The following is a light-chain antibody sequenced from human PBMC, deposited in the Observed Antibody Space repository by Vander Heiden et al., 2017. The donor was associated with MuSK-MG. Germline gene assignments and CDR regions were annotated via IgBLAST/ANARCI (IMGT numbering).Light chain of an antibody. J-gene: IGKJ1*01. V-gene: IGKV1-39*01. CDR3: QQSDSTLRT. Sequence: DIQMTQSPSSLSASVGDRVIITCRASQSISSYLNWYQQKPGKAPKLLIYAASSLQSGVPSRFSGSGSGTDFTLTISSLQPEDFATYYCQQSDSTLRTFGQGTKVEIK. CDR1: QSISSY. CDR2: AAS.